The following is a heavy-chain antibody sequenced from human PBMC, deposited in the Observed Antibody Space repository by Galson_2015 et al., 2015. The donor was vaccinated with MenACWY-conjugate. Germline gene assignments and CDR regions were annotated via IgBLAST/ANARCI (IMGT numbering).Heavy chain of an antibody. CDR3: ATSGVFRFDY. D-gene: IGHD3-16*01. Sequence: SLRLSCAASGFSVDTNYMSWVRQAPGKGLEWVSVIYRGGNTYYADSVKGRFTISRDNAKNMLYLQMNSPRVEDTAVYYCATSGVFRFDYWGQGTLVTVSS. CDR1: GFSVDTNY. V-gene: IGHV3-53*01. CDR2: IYRGGNT. J-gene: IGHJ4*02.